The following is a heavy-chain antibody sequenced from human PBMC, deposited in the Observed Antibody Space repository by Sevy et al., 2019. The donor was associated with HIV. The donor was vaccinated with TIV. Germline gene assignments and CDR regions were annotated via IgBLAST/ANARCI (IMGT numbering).Heavy chain of an antibody. Sequence: SQTLSLTCAISGDSVSSNSAAWNWIRQSPSRGLEWLGRTYYRSKWYNDYAVSVKSRITINPDTSKNQFSRQLNSVTPEDPAVYYCARDMGGDGYNSPVYYYYYYGMDVWGQGTTVTVSS. CDR2: TYYRSKWYN. J-gene: IGHJ6*02. CDR1: GDSVSSNSAA. V-gene: IGHV6-1*01. CDR3: ARDMGGDGYNSPVYYYYYYGMDV. D-gene: IGHD2-21*01.